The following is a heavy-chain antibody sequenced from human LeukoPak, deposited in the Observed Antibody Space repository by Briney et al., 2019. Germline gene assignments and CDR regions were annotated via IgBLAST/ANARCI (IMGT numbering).Heavy chain of an antibody. CDR2: ISYDGSNE. V-gene: IGHV3-30*04. CDR3: ARVIDGGYDSDAFDI. D-gene: IGHD5-12*01. CDR1: GFTFSSYV. J-gene: IGHJ3*02. Sequence: GGSLRLSCAASGFTFSSYVMHWVRQAPGKGLEWVAIISYDGSNEYYADSVKGRFTISRDNAKNSLYLQMNSLRAEDTAVYYCARVIDGGYDSDAFDIWGQGTMVTVSS.